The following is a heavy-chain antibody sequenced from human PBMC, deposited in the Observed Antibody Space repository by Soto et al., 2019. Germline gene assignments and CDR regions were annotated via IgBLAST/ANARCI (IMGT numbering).Heavy chain of an antibody. Sequence: GGSLRLSCAASGFTFSSYAMHWVRQAPGNGLEWVAVISYDGSNKYYADSVKGRFTISRDNSKNTLYLQMNSLRAEDTAVYYCARGASTTAPLRWGQGTLVPVSS. CDR1: GFTFSSYA. CDR2: ISYDGSNK. D-gene: IGHD4-4*01. J-gene: IGHJ4*02. CDR3: ARGASTTAPLR. V-gene: IGHV3-30-3*01.